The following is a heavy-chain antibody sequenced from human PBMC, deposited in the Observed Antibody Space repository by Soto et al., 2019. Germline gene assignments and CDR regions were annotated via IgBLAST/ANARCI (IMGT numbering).Heavy chain of an antibody. D-gene: IGHD6-19*01. CDR2: IYPGDSDT. CDR1: GYSFTSYW. V-gene: IGHV5-51*01. CDR3: ARLRVAGNWGDDAFDF. Sequence: GESLKISCKGSGYSFTSYWIGWVRQMPGKGLEWMGIIYPGDSDTRYSPSFQGQVTIPADKSISTAYLQWSSLKASDTAMYYCARLRVAGNWGDDAFDFWGQGTMVTVSS. J-gene: IGHJ3*01.